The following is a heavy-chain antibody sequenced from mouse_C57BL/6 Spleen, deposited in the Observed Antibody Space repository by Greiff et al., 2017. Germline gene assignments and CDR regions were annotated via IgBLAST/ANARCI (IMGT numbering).Heavy chain of an antibody. J-gene: IGHJ1*03. D-gene: IGHD1-1*01. CDR2: ISSGSSTI. CDR1: GFTFSDYG. V-gene: IGHV5-17*01. Sequence: EVKLVESGGGLVKPGGSLKLSCAASGFTFSDYGMHWVRQAPEKGLEWVAYISSGSSTIYYADTVKGRFTISRDNAKNTLFLQMTSLRSEDTAMYYCARGGYGSSYLWYFDVWGTGTTVTVSS. CDR3: ARGGYGSSYLWYFDV.